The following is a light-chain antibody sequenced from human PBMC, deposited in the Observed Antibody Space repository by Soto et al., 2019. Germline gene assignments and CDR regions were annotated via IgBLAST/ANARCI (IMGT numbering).Light chain of an antibody. CDR2: EVS. J-gene: IGLJ3*02. Sequence: QSALTQPASVSGSPGQSITISCTGTSSDVGSYNLVSWYQQHPGKAPKLMIYEVSKRTSGVSNRFSGSKSGNTASLTISGLQAEYEADYYCCSYAGSSSLVFGGGTKVTVL. V-gene: IGLV2-23*02. CDR1: SSDVGSYNL. CDR3: CSYAGSSSLV.